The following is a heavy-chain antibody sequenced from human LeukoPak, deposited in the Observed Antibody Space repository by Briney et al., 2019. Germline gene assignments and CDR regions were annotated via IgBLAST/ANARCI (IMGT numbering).Heavy chain of an antibody. CDR3: ARDKFMEWLFDY. J-gene: IGHJ4*02. D-gene: IGHD3-3*01. V-gene: IGHV4-39*07. CDR2: IYYSGST. CDR1: GGSISSSSYY. Sequence: SETLSLTCTVSGGSISSSSYYWGWIRQPPGKGLEWIGSIYYSGSTYYNPSLKSRVTISVDTSKNQFSLKRSSVTAADTAVYYCARDKFMEWLFDYWGQGTLVTVSS.